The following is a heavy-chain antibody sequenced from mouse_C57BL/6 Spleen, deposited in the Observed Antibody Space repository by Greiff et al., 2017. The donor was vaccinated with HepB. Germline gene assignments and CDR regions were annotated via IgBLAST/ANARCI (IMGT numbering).Heavy chain of an antibody. D-gene: IGHD2-5*01. CDR3: ARYYSNPYYAMDY. Sequence: VKLMESGAELVKPGASVKISCKASGYAFSSYWMNWVKQRPGKGLEWIGQIYPGDGDTNYNGKFKGKATLTADKSSSTAYMQLSSLTSEDSAVYFCARYYSNPYYAMDYWGQGTSVTVSS. CDR1: GYAFSSYW. J-gene: IGHJ4*01. CDR2: IYPGDGDT. V-gene: IGHV1-80*01.